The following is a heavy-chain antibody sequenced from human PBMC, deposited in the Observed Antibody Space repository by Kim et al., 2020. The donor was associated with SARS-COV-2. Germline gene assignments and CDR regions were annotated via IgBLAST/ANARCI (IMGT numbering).Heavy chain of an antibody. V-gene: IGHV4-34*01. CDR2: INHSGST. CDR3: ARYALRVRGVIDY. CDR1: GGSFSGYY. Sequence: SETLSLTCAVYGGSFSGYYWSWIRQPPGKGLEWIGEINHSGSTNYNPSLKSRVTISVDTSKNQFSLKLSSVTAADTAVYYCARYALRVRGVIDYWGQGTLVTVSS. D-gene: IGHD3-10*01. J-gene: IGHJ4*02.